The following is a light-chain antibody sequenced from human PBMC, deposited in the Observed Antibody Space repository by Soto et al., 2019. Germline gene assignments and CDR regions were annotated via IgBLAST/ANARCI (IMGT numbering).Light chain of an antibody. CDR3: QSYDSSLSGPYV. J-gene: IGLJ1*01. V-gene: IGLV1-40*01. Sequence: SVLTQPPSVSGAPGQRVTISCTGSSSNIGAGYDVHWYQQLPGTAPKLLTYGNSNRPSGVPDRFSGSKSGTSASLAITGLQAEDEADYYCQSYDSSLSGPYVFGPGTKVTVL. CDR2: GNS. CDR1: SSNIGAGYD.